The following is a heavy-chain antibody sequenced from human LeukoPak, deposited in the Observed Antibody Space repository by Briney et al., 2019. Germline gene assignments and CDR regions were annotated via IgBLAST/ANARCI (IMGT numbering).Heavy chain of an antibody. CDR2: IYYSGST. Sequence: SETLSLTCTVSGGSISSYYWSWNRQPPGKGLEWIGYIYYSGSTNYNPSLKSRVTISVDTSKNQFSLKLSSVAAADTAVYYCARHSTFFGVVIIKGRVRGPFDYWGQGTLVTVSS. CDR3: ARHSTFFGVVIIKGRVRGPFDY. D-gene: IGHD3-3*01. J-gene: IGHJ4*02. V-gene: IGHV4-59*08. CDR1: GGSISSYY.